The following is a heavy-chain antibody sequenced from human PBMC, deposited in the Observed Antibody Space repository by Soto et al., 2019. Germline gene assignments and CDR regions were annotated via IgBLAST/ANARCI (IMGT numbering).Heavy chain of an antibody. CDR1: GFIVSSYG. D-gene: IGHD3-10*01. Sequence: PGGSLRLSCAASGFIVSSYGMHWVRQAPGKGLEWVAVIWYDGSVKSYADSVKGRLTISRDNSKNRLYLEINSLRAEDTAVYHCARARDYYGAGYDYWGQGILVTGSS. J-gene: IGHJ4*02. CDR3: ARARDYYGAGYDY. V-gene: IGHV3-33*01. CDR2: IWYDGSVK.